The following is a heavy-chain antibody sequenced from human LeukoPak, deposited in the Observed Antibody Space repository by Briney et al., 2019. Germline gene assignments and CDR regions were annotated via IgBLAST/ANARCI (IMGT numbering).Heavy chain of an antibody. CDR2: ISWNSGSI. D-gene: IGHD3-22*01. Sequence: GRSLRLSCAASGFTFDDYAMHWVRQAPGKGLEWVSGISWNSGSIGYADSVKGRFTISRDNAKNSLYLQMNSLRAEDTALYYCAKVRPRRYSSGYPDAFDIWGQWTMVTVSS. J-gene: IGHJ3*02. CDR1: GFTFDDYA. CDR3: AKVRPRRYSSGYPDAFDI. V-gene: IGHV3-9*01.